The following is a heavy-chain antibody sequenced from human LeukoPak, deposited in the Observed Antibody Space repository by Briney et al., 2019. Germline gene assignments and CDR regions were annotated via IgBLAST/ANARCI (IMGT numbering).Heavy chain of an antibody. CDR1: GYTFSSYD. CDR2: MNPNSGNT. D-gene: IGHD6-19*01. J-gene: IGHJ1*01. V-gene: IGHV1-8*01. Sequence: GASVKVSCKASGYTFSSYDINWVRQATVQGHEWMGWMNPNSGNTGYAQKFQGRLNMTRNTSIDTAYMELSSLRSDDTAVYYCARRVGSGWPVQHWGQGTLVTVSS. CDR3: ARRVGSGWPVQH.